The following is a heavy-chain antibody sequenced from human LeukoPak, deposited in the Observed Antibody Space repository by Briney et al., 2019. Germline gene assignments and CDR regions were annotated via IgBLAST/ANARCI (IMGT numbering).Heavy chain of an antibody. CDR3: ATEVREYQLLYGWFDP. CDR2: MYYSGST. Sequence: SETLSLTCTVSGGSISSYYWSWIRQPPGKGLEWIGYMYYSGSTNYNPSLRSRVTISVDTSKNQFSLKLSSVTAADTAVYYCATEVREYQLLYGWFDPWGQGTLVTVSS. D-gene: IGHD2-2*02. CDR1: GGSISSYY. V-gene: IGHV4-59*01. J-gene: IGHJ5*02.